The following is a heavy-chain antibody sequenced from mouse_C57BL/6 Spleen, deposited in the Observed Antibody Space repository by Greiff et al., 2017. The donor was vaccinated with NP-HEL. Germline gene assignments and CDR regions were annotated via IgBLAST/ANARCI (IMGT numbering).Heavy chain of an antibody. J-gene: IGHJ1*03. CDR3: AREYDGSSYDGYFDV. V-gene: IGHV3-6*01. CDR2: ISYDGSN. Sequence: EVKLQESGPGLVKPSQSLSLTCSVTGYSITSGYYWNWIRQFPGNKLEWMGYISYDGSNNYNPSLKNRISITRDTSKNQFFLKLNSVTTADTATYYCAREYDGSSYDGYFDVWGTGTTVTVSS. D-gene: IGHD1-1*01. CDR1: GYSITSGYY.